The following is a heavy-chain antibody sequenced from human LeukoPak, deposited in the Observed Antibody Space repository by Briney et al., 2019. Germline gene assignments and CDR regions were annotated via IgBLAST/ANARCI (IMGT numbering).Heavy chain of an antibody. CDR3: AREARSGWPTGDY. V-gene: IGHV1-69*05. CDR1: GGTFISYA. Sequence: SVKVSCKASGGTFISYAISWVRQAPGQGREWMGGIIPIFGTANYAQKFQGRVTITTDESTSTAYMELSSLRSEDTAVYYCAREARSGWPTGDYWGQGTLVTVSS. CDR2: IIPIFGTA. D-gene: IGHD6-19*01. J-gene: IGHJ4*02.